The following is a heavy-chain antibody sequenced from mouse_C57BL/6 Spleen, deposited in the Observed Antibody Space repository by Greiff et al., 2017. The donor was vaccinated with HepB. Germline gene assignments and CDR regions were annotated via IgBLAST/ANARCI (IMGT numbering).Heavy chain of an antibody. V-gene: IGHV1-63*01. CDR1: GYTFTNYW. Sequence: QVHVKQSGAELVRPGTSVKMSCKASGYTFTNYWIGWAKQRPGHGLEWIGDIYPGGGYTNYNEKFKGKATLTADKSSSTAYMQFSSLTSEDSAIYYCAREGDYGSSYVWFAYWGQGTLVTVSA. CDR2: IYPGGGYT. J-gene: IGHJ3*01. D-gene: IGHD1-1*01. CDR3: AREGDYGSSYVWFAY.